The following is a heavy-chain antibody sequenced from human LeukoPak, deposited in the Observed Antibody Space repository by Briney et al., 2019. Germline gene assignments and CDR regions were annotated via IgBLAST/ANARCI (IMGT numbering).Heavy chain of an antibody. CDR3: ARETYYDILTGYRPGAFDI. Sequence: SETLSLTCAVYGGSFSGYYWSWIRQPPGKGLEWIGEINHSGSTNYNPSLKSRVTISVDTSKNQFSLKLSSVTAADTAVYCCARETYYDILTGYRPGAFDIWGQGTMVTVSS. J-gene: IGHJ3*02. D-gene: IGHD3-9*01. V-gene: IGHV4-34*01. CDR2: INHSGST. CDR1: GGSFSGYY.